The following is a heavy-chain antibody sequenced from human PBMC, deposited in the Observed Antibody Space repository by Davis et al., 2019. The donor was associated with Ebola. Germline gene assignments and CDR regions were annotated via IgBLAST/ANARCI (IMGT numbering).Heavy chain of an antibody. J-gene: IGHJ6*02. CDR1: GFTFSSYS. V-gene: IGHV3-48*01. CDR2: ISSSSSTI. Sequence: GESLKISCAASGFTFSSYSMNWVRQAPGKGLEWVSYISSSSSTIYYADSVKGRFTISRDNAKNSLYLQMNSLRAEDTAVYYCAKELDVVVPAAIFYYYYGMDVWGQGTTVTVSS. CDR3: AKELDVVVPAAIFYYYYGMDV. D-gene: IGHD2-2*02.